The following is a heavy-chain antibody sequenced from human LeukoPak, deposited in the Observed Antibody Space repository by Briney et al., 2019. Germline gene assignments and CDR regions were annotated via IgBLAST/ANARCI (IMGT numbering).Heavy chain of an antibody. CDR3: ATYDSSVYYYLY. Sequence: ASVKVSCKASGYIFTHYYMHWVRQAPGQGLEWMGWINPNSGGTSYAQKFQDRVSMTRDTSISTAYMELSRLKSDDTVVYYCATYDSSVYYYLYWGQGALVTVSS. CDR1: GYIFTHYY. D-gene: IGHD3-22*01. V-gene: IGHV1-2*02. J-gene: IGHJ4*02. CDR2: INPNSGGT.